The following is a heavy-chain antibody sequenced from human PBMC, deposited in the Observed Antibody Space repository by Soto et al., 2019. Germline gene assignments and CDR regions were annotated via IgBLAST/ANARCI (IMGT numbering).Heavy chain of an antibody. Sequence: QLQLQVSGSGLEKPSQTLSLTCAVSGGSISSGGYSWSWIRQPPGKGLEWIGYIYHSGSTYYNPSLKSRVTISVDRSKNQFSLKLSSVTAADTAVYFCARVPYPWGQGTLVTVSS. J-gene: IGHJ5*02. CDR2: IYHSGST. CDR3: ARVPYP. CDR1: GGSISSGGYS. V-gene: IGHV4-30-2*01.